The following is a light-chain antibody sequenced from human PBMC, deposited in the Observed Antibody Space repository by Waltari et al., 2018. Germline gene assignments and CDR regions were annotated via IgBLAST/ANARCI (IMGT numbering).Light chain of an antibody. CDR3: KQYNNWPRT. CDR1: RSVNSN. Sequence: VLTQSPDTLSVSPADRATLTCRTSRSVNSNLAWYQHKPGQAPSLLMYGASTGPTGSPARFSGSESGTEFTLIIPRLRSEVFAVYCGKQYNNWPRTFGGGTKGEI. V-gene: IGKV3-15*01. CDR2: GAS. J-gene: IGKJ4*01.